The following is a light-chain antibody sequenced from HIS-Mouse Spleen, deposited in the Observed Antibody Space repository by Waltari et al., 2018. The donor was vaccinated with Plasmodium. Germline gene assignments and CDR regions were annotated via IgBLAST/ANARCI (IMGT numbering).Light chain of an antibody. CDR3: CSYAGSYTYV. V-gene: IGLV2-11*02. CDR1: SSDVGAHHS. Sequence: SALTQPRSVPGPPGQSVTISCTGTSSDVGAHHSVSWYQQHPGKAPKLMIYDVSKRPSGVPDRFSGSKSGNTASLTISGLQAEDEADYYCCSYAGSYTYVFGTGTKVTVL. CDR2: DVS. J-gene: IGLJ1*01.